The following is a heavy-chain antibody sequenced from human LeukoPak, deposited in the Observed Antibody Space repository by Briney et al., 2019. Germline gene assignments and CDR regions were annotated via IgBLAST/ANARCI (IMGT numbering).Heavy chain of an antibody. J-gene: IGHJ5*02. CDR3: ARVCSSTGCYLLFDP. D-gene: IGHD2-2*01. Sequence: ASVKVSCKASGYTFTSYGISWVRQAPGQGLEWMGWISAYNGNTNYAQKLQGRVTMTTDTSTSTAYMELRSLRSDDTAVYYCARVCSSTGCYLLFDPWGQGTLVTVSS. V-gene: IGHV1-18*01. CDR2: ISAYNGNT. CDR1: GYTFTSYG.